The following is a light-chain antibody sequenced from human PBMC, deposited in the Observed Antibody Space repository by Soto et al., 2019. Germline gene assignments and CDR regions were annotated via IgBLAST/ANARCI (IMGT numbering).Light chain of an antibody. Sequence: EIVLTQSPGTLSLSPGERATLSCRSSQSVSSSYLAWYQQKPGQAPRLLIYDVSSRATGIPDRFSGSGSGTYVTLTISRLEPEDFAEYYCQQYGRSRTFGQGTKVEIK. CDR3: QQYGRSRT. V-gene: IGKV3-20*01. CDR2: DVS. J-gene: IGKJ1*01. CDR1: QSVSSSY.